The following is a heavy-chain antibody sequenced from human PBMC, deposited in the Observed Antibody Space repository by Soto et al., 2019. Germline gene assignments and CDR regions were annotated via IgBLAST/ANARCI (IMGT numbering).Heavy chain of an antibody. Sequence: SETLSLTCTVSGGSVSSSKWWNWVRQPPGKGLECIGEIYHSASTSYNPSLKSRVTISRDESNIHCSLRLRSVTAADTAVYFCARADFVITLGVRGMVVWGQGTTVTVSS. CDR3: ARADFVITLGVRGMVV. V-gene: IGHV4-4*02. D-gene: IGHD3-10*01. CDR1: GGSVSSSKW. J-gene: IGHJ6*02. CDR2: IYHSAST.